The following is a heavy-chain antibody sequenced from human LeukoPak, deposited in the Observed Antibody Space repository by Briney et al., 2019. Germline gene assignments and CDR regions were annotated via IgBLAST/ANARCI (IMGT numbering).Heavy chain of an antibody. J-gene: IGHJ4*02. CDR1: GGTFSSYA. V-gene: IGHV1-69*13. CDR2: IIPIFGTA. D-gene: IGHD2-21*02. Sequence: SVKVSCKASGGTFSSYAISWVRQAPGQGLEWMGGIIPIFGTANYAQKFQGRVTITADESTSTAYMELSSLRSEDTAVYYCARDQGYCGGDCYSTFDYWGQGTLVAVSS. CDR3: ARDQGYCGGDCYSTFDY.